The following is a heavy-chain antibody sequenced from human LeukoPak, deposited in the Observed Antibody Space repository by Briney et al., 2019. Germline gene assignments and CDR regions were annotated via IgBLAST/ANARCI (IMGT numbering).Heavy chain of an antibody. J-gene: IGHJ2*01. D-gene: IGHD4-23*01. CDR3: ARRGDYGGKGASWYFDL. CDR1: GGSISSYC. Sequence: SETLSLTCTVSGGSISSYCWSWIRQPPGKGLEWIGYIYYSGSTNYNPSLKSRVTISVDTSKNQFSLKLSSVTAADTAVYYCARRGDYGGKGASWYFDLWGRGTLVIVSS. V-gene: IGHV4-59*08. CDR2: IYYSGST.